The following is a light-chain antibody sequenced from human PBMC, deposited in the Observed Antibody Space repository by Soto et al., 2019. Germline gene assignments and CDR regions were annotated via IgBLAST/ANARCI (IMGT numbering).Light chain of an antibody. V-gene: IGLV3-21*04. CDR1: NIGSKS. Sequence: SSELTQPPSVSVAPGQTATITCGGNNIGSKSVHWYQQKPGQAPVLVIFYDTNRPSGIPDRFSGSNSGNTATLTISRVEAGDEADYYCQVWDSSSDHVVFGGGTKVTVL. CDR2: YDT. J-gene: IGLJ2*01. CDR3: QVWDSSSDHVV.